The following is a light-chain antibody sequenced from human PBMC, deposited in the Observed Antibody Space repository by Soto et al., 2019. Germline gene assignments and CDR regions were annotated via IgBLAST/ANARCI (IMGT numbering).Light chain of an antibody. V-gene: IGKV1-39*01. CDR3: LQSYSNLGT. Sequence: DIQMTQSPSSLSASVGDRVTITCRASQSISSYLNWYQQKPGKAPKLLIYAASSLQSGVPSRFSGSGSGTVFTLTLSSLQPEEFATYSCLQSYSNLGTFGQGTKVEIK. CDR2: AAS. J-gene: IGKJ1*01. CDR1: QSISSY.